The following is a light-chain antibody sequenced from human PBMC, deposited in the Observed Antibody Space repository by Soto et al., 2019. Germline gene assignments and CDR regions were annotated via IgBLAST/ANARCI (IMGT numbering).Light chain of an antibody. Sequence: EIVMTQSPATLSVSPGERATLSCRASQSVNSNLAWYQQKPGQAPRLLIYGASTRAAGIPARFSGSGSGTEFSLTISSLQSEDFAVYYCLQKYFYPFTFGPGTKVDIK. CDR3: LQKYFYPFT. CDR1: QSVNSN. V-gene: IGKV3-15*01. J-gene: IGKJ3*01. CDR2: GAS.